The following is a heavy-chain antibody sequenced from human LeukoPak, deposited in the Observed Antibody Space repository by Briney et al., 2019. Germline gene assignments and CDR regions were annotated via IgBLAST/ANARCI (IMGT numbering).Heavy chain of an antibody. Sequence: GGSLRLSCAASGFTFSSYSMNWVRQAPGKGLEWVSSISSSSSYIYYADSVKGRFTISRDNAKNSLYLQMNSLRAEDTAVYYCARDLSGFPYGFDIRGQGTMVIVSS. V-gene: IGHV3-21*01. J-gene: IGHJ3*02. D-gene: IGHD6-25*01. CDR2: ISSSSSYI. CDR3: ARDLSGFPYGFDI. CDR1: GFTFSSYS.